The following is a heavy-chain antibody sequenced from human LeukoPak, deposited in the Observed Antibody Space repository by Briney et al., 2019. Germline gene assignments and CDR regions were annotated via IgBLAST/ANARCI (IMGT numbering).Heavy chain of an antibody. CDR1: SVSISSSPYF. J-gene: IGHJ4*02. CDR2: IYYSGSI. V-gene: IGHV4-39*01. D-gene: IGHD3-3*01. Sequence: SETLSLTCTVSSVSISSSPYFWAWIRQSPGKGLEWIGSIYYSGSIYYNPSLKSRVTISVDTSKNQFSLKLSSVTAANTAVYYCASLRERSYYARGFDYWGQGTLVTVSS. CDR3: ASLRERSYYARGFDY.